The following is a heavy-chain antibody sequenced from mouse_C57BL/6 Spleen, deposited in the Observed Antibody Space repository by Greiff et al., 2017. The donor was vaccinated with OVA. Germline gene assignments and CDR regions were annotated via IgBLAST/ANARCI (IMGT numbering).Heavy chain of an antibody. Sequence: QVQLQQPGAELVMPGASVKLSCKASGYTFTSYWMHWVKQRPGQGLEWIGEIDPSDSYTNYNQKFKGKSTLTVDKSSSTAYMPLSSLTSEDSAVYFCARSELAYYCDDWGQGTTRTVSS. CDR3: ARSELAYYCDD. CDR1: GYTFTSYW. CDR2: IDPSDSYT. D-gene: IGHD4-1*01. V-gene: IGHV1-69*01. J-gene: IGHJ2*01.